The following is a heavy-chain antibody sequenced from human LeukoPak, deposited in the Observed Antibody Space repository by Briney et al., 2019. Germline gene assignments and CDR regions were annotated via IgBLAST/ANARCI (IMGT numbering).Heavy chain of an antibody. J-gene: IGHJ6*03. CDR2: INHSGST. V-gene: IGHV4-34*01. CDR3: ARARDIVVVPAARRGAEYYYYYMDV. CDR1: GGSFSGYY. D-gene: IGHD2-2*01. Sequence: SETLSLTCAVYGGSFSGYYWSWIRQPPGKGLEWIGEINHSGSTNYNPSLKSRVTISVDTSKNQFSLKLSSVTAADTAVYYCARARDIVVVPAARRGAEYYYYYMDVWGKGTTVTVSS.